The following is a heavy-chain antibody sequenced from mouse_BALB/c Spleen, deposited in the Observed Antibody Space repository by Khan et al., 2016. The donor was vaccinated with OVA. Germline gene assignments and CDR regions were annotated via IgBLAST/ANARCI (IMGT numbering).Heavy chain of an antibody. Sequence: EVELVESGGGLVQPGGSRKLACAASGFPFSSFGMHWVRQAPEKGLEWVAYISRDIITLYYADTVTVRFPIPRDNPRNTLFLQMTSLRSEDTAMYYCARGNWAWFAYGGQGTLVTVSA. CDR2: ISRDIITL. CDR3: ARGNWAWFAY. CDR1: GFPFSSFG. J-gene: IGHJ3*01. D-gene: IGHD4-1*01. V-gene: IGHV5-17*02.